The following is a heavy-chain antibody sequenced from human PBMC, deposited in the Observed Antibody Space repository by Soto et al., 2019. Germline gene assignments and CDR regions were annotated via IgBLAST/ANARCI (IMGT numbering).Heavy chain of an antibody. Sequence: EVQLLESGGGLVQPGGSLRLSCAASGFTFSSYAMSWVRQAPGKGLEWVSGISGSGGNTYYADSVKGRFTISRDNSKNTLYLQMNGLRAEDTAVYYCAKGLVVPENWFDPWGQGTLVTVSS. V-gene: IGHV3-23*01. CDR2: ISGSGGNT. J-gene: IGHJ5*02. D-gene: IGHD2-2*01. CDR3: AKGLVVPENWFDP. CDR1: GFTFSSYA.